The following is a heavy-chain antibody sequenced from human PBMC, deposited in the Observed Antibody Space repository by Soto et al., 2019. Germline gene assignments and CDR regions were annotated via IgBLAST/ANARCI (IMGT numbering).Heavy chain of an antibody. Sequence: GGSLRLSCAASGFTFSSYAMSWVRQAPGKGLEWVSAISGSGGSTYYADPVKGRFTISRDNSKNTLYLQMNSLRAEDTAVYYCATLEIVVVVAANHYWGQGTLVTVSS. V-gene: IGHV3-23*01. CDR1: GFTFSSYA. CDR3: ATLEIVVVVAANHY. CDR2: ISGSGGST. D-gene: IGHD2-15*01. J-gene: IGHJ4*02.